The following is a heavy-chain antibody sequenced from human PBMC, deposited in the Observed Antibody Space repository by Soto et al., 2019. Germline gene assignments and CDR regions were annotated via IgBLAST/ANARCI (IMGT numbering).Heavy chain of an antibody. CDR1: GFTFSSYA. D-gene: IGHD1-20*01. CDR2: ISGSDGST. V-gene: IGHV3-23*01. Sequence: PGGSLRLSCADSGFTFSSYAMSWVRQAPGKGLEWVSAISGSDGSTYYADSVKGRFTISRDNSKNTLYLQMSSLRAEDTALYYCAKVRYNWNPETLNNWFDPWGQGTLVTVS. CDR3: AKVRYNWNPETLNNWFDP. J-gene: IGHJ5*02.